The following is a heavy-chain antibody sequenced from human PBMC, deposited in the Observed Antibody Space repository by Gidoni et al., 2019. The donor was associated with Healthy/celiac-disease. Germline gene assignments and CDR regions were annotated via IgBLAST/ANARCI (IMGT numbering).Heavy chain of an antibody. J-gene: IGHJ6*02. Sequence: EVQLVESGGGLVQPGGSLRLSCAASGSTVSSSYMSWVRQAPGKGLEWVSVIYSGGSTYYADSVKGRFTISRDNSKNTLYLQMNSQRAEDTAVYYCARDSANYYGMDVWGQGTTVTVSS. CDR3: ARDSANYYGMDV. CDR1: GSTVSSSY. CDR2: IYSGGST. V-gene: IGHV3-66*01.